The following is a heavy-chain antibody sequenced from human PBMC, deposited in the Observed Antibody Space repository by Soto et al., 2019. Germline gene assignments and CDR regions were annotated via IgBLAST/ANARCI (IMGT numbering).Heavy chain of an antibody. D-gene: IGHD3-22*01. CDR3: ARFGYSTNIGIDY. J-gene: IGHJ4*02. Sequence: SETLSLTCTVSGGSISSGCYYWSWIRQHPGKGLEWIGYIYYSGSTYYNPSLKSRVTISVDTSKNQFPLKLCSVTAADTAVYYCARFGYSTNIGIDYWGQGTLVTVSS. V-gene: IGHV4-31*03. CDR2: IYYSGST. CDR1: GGSISSGCYY.